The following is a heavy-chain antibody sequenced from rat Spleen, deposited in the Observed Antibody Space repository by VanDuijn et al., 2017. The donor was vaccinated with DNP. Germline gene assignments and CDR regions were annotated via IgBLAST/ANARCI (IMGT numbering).Heavy chain of an antibody. CDR1: GFTFSNSD. V-gene: IGHV5S23*01. Sequence: EVQLVESGGGLVQPGNSLKLSCAASGFTFSNSDMAWVRQAPTKGLEWVASISTSGGVTYYRDSVKGRFTISRDNAKNTLYLQMNSLRSEDTATYYCARVDRDSYAHDYWGQGVMVTVSP. CDR3: ARVDRDSYAHDY. CDR2: ISTSGGVT. D-gene: IGHD1-12*01. J-gene: IGHJ2*01.